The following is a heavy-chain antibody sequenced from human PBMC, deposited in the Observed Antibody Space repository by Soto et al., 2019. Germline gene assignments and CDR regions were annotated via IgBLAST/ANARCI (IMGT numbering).Heavy chain of an antibody. V-gene: IGHV4-30-4*01. CDR1: GGSISSGDYY. D-gene: IGHD6-13*01. CDR3: ARERPDGSRLDP. CDR2: IYYSGST. Sequence: QVQLQESGPGLVKPSQTLSLTCTVSGGSISSGDYYWSWIRQPPGKGLEWIGYIYYSGSTYYNPSVKSRVTISVDTSKNPFSLKLSSGTAADTAVYYCARERPDGSRLDPWGQGTLVTVSS. J-gene: IGHJ5*02.